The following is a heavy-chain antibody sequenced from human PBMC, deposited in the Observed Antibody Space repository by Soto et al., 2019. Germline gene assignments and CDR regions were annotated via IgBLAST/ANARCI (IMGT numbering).Heavy chain of an antibody. CDR3: ARDRLLGNSVDY. CDR2: IWYDGSNK. J-gene: IGHJ4*02. V-gene: IGHV3-33*01. Sequence: QVQLVESGGGVVQPGRSLRLSCAASGFTFSTYGMHWVRQAPGKGLEWVAVIWYDGSNKYYADSVTGRFTISRDNSKSTLYLQMNSLRAEATAVYYCARDRLLGNSVDYWGQGSLVTVSS. CDR1: GFTFSTYG. D-gene: IGHD1-7*01.